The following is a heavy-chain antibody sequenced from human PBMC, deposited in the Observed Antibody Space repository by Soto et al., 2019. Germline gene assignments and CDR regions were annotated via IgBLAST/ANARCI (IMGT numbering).Heavy chain of an antibody. CDR1: GGSISSGGYY. Sequence: SETLSLTCTVSGGSISSGGYYWSWIRQHPGKGLEWIGYIYYSGSTYYNPSLKSRVTISVDTSKNQFSLKLSSVTAADTAVYYCARARSEGDYVWGSYRYGPFDYWGQGTLVTVSS. D-gene: IGHD3-16*02. CDR2: IYYSGST. CDR3: ARARSEGDYVWGSYRYGPFDY. V-gene: IGHV4-31*03. J-gene: IGHJ4*02.